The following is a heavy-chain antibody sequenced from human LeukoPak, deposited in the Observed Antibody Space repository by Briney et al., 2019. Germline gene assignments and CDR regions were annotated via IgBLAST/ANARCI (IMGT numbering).Heavy chain of an antibody. CDR1: GGTFSSYA. CDR3: ASPRYCGGDCYPGPMDV. CDR2: IIPIFGTA. Sequence: ASVKVSCKASGGTFSSYAISWVRQAPGQGLEWMGGIIPIFGTANYAQKFQGRVTITADESTSTAYMELSSLRSEDTAVCYCASPRYCGGDCYPGPMDVWGQGTTVTVSS. J-gene: IGHJ6*02. D-gene: IGHD2-21*02. V-gene: IGHV1-69*13.